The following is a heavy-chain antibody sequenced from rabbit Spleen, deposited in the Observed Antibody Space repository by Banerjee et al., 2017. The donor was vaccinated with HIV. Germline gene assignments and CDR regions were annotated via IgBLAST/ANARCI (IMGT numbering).Heavy chain of an antibody. V-gene: IGHV1S40*01. CDR1: GFSFSINSY. Sequence: QSLEESGGGLVQPEGSLTLTCKASGFSFSINSYMCWVRQAPGKGLEWIACIDAGSSGFTYFATWAKGRFTISKTSSTTVTLQMTSLTAADTATYFCARDTASSFSSYGMDLWGQGTLVTVS. J-gene: IGHJ3*01. CDR2: IDAGSSGFT. CDR3: ARDTASSFSSYGMDL. D-gene: IGHD8-1*01.